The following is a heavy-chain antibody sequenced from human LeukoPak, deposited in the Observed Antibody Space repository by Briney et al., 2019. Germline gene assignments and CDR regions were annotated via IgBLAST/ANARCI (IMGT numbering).Heavy chain of an antibody. Sequence: KPSETLSLTCTVSGGSISSSSYYWSWIRQPPGKGLEWIGEINHSGSTNYNPSLKSRVTIPVDTSKNQFSLKLSSVNAADTAVYYCASRQLYYYGSGRRDYWGQGTLVTVSS. J-gene: IGHJ4*02. CDR3: ASRQLYYYGSGRRDY. CDR1: GGSISSSSYY. CDR2: INHSGST. V-gene: IGHV4-39*07. D-gene: IGHD3-10*01.